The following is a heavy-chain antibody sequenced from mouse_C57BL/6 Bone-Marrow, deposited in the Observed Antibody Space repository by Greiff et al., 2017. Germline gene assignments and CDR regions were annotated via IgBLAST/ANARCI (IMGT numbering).Heavy chain of an antibody. J-gene: IGHJ2*01. V-gene: IGHV7-3*01. CDR2: IRNKANGYTK. D-gene: IGHD6-1*01. CDR3: ARSLADY. Sequence: EVMLVESGGGLVQPGGSLSLSCAASGFTFTDYYMSWVRQPPGKALEWLGFIRNKANGYTKEYSASVKGPFTISRDNSQSLLYLQMTALRAEDSATYYCARSLADYWGQGTTLTVSS. CDR1: GFTFTDYY.